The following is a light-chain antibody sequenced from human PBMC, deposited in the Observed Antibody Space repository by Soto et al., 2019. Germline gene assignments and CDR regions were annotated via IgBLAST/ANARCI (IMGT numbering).Light chain of an antibody. Sequence: DIQMTQSPSTLSASVGGRVIITCRASQSIGSWLAWYQQKAGKAPKLLIYDASSLRSGVPSRFSGSGSGTEFTLTISSLQPDDFATYYCQQYHSYTETFGQGTKVEIK. CDR3: QQYHSYTET. J-gene: IGKJ1*01. V-gene: IGKV1-5*01. CDR1: QSIGSW. CDR2: DAS.